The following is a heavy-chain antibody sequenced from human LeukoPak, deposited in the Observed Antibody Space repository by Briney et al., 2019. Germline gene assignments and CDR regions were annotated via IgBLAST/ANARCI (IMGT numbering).Heavy chain of an antibody. CDR1: GYTFTGYY. D-gene: IGHD4-11*01. Sequence: ASVKVSCKASGYTFTGYYMHWVRQAPGQGLEWMGWINPNSGGTNYAQKFQGRVTMTRDTSISTAYMELSRLRFEDTAVYYCAREDSNGAFDIWGQGTMVTVSS. CDR2: INPNSGGT. V-gene: IGHV1-2*02. CDR3: AREDSNGAFDI. J-gene: IGHJ3*02.